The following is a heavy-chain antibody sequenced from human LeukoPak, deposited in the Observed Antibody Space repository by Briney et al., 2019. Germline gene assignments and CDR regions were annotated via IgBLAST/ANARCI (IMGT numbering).Heavy chain of an antibody. CDR1: GGSISSYY. Sequence: SSETLSLTCTVSGGSISSYYWSWIRQPAGKGPEWIGRIYTSGSTNYNPSLKSRVTMSVDTSKSQFSLKLSSVTAADTAVYYCARGKYYYDSSGYYYFDYWGQGTLVTVSS. J-gene: IGHJ4*02. D-gene: IGHD3-22*01. CDR2: IYTSGST. CDR3: ARGKYYYDSSGYYYFDY. V-gene: IGHV4-4*07.